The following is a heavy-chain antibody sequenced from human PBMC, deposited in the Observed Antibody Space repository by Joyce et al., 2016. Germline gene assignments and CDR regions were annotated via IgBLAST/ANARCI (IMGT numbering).Heavy chain of an antibody. Sequence: LSLTCSVSGGSISRANYLWSWIRQRPGEGVEWIAYIFYSGSAYYSPSLKSRTTISVDTSKNQFSLRLRSVTAAATAVYYCAREVVAASDSSDAFDIWGQGTMVTVSS. V-gene: IGHV4-31*03. J-gene: IGHJ3*02. CDR1: GGSISRANYL. D-gene: IGHD6-13*01. CDR3: AREVVAASDSSDAFDI. CDR2: IFYSGSA.